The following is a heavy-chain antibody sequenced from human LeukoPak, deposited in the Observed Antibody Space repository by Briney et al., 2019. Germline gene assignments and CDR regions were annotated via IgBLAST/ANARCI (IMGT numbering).Heavy chain of an antibody. J-gene: IGHJ4*02. V-gene: IGHV4-59*08. CDR2: IYYSGST. D-gene: IGHD6-6*01. Sequence: PSETLSLTCTVSGGSISSYYWSWIRQPPGKGLEWIGYIYYSGSTNYSPSLKSRLTISVDTSKNQFSLRLSSVTAADTAVYYCARHRAYSSSSPFDYWGQGTLVTVSS. CDR1: GGSISSYY. CDR3: ARHRAYSSSSPFDY.